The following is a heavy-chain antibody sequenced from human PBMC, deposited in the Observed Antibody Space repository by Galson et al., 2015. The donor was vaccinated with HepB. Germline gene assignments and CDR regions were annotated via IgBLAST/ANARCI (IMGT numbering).Heavy chain of an antibody. D-gene: IGHD3-22*01. CDR3: AKTRYLTMIVVVIRPYFDY. CDR2: ISGSGGST. V-gene: IGHV3-23*01. J-gene: IGHJ4*02. CDR1: GFTFSSYA. Sequence: SLRLSCAASGFTFSSYAMSWVRQAPGKGLEWVSAISGSGGSTYYADSVKGRFTISRDNSKNTLYLQMNSLRAEDTAVYYCAKTRYLTMIVVVIRPYFDYWGQGTLVTVSS.